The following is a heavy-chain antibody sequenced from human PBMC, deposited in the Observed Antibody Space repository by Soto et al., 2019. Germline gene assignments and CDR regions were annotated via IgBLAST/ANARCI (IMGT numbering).Heavy chain of an antibody. CDR3: ARVDYYYYGMDV. J-gene: IGHJ6*02. Sequence: HPGGSLRLSCAASGFTVSSNYMSWVRQAPGKGLEWVSVIYSGGSTYYADSVKGRFTISRDNSKNTLYLQMNSLRAEDTAVYYCARVDYYYYGMDVWGQGTTVTVSS. V-gene: IGHV3-53*01. CDR2: IYSGGST. CDR1: GFTVSSNY.